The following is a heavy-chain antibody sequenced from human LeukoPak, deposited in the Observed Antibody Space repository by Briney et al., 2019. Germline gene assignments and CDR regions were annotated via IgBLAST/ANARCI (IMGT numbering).Heavy chain of an antibody. CDR1: GFTFSSYS. CDR2: ISSSSSTI. CDR3: ARGVQNDYGDYFDY. V-gene: IGHV3-48*01. Sequence: PGGSLRLSCAASGFTFSSYSMNWVRQAPGKGLEWVSYISSSSSTIYYADSVKGRFTISRDNAKNSLYLQMNSLRAEDTAVYYCARGVQNDYGDYFDYWGQGTLVTVSS. D-gene: IGHD4-17*01. J-gene: IGHJ4*02.